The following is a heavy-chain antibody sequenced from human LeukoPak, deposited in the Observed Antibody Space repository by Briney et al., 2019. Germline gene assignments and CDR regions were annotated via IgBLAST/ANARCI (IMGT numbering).Heavy chain of an antibody. Sequence: GASVRVSFTASGYTFTIYDINWVRQAPGQGVGWMGRMNPNSGNTDYAQKFQGRVTMTRNTSISTAYMELSSLRSEDTAIYYCAKVHDYGDYGIGYWGQGTLVTVSS. V-gene: IGHV1-8*02. CDR2: MNPNSGNT. CDR1: GYTFTIYD. J-gene: IGHJ4*02. CDR3: AKVHDYGDYGIGY. D-gene: IGHD4-17*01.